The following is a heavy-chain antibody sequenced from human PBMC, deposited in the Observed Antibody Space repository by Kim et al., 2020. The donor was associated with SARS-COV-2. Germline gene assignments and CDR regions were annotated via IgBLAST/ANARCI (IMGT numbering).Heavy chain of an antibody. CDR3: AREGSGWFENYNWFDP. CDR2: INTNTGNP. D-gene: IGHD6-19*01. V-gene: IGHV7-4-1*02. CDR1: GYTFTSYA. Sequence: ASVKVSCKASGYTFTSYAMNWVRQAPGQGLEWMGWINTNTGNPTYAQGFTGRFVFSLDTSVSTAYLQISSLKAEDTAVYYCAREGSGWFENYNWFDPWDQGTLVTVSS. J-gene: IGHJ5*02.